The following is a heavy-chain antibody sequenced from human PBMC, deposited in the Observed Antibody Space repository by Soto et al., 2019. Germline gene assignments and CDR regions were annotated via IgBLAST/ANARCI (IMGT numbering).Heavy chain of an antibody. CDR1: GYTFTSYG. D-gene: IGHD2-15*01. V-gene: IGHV1-18*01. Sequence: QVQLVQSGAEVKKPGASVKVSFKASGYTFTSYGISWLRQAPGQGLEWMGWISVYNGNTKYVQKFQGRVTMPTDTSTSTAYMEVRRLRSDDTSVYYCARMWDCRNIRCPPVGWFEPWGQGTLVTVSS. J-gene: IGHJ5*02. CDR2: ISVYNGNT. CDR3: ARMWDCRNIRCPPVGWFEP.